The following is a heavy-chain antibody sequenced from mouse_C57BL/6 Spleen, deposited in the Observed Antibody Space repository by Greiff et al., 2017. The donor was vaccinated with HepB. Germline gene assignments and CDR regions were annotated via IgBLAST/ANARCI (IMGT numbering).Heavy chain of an antibody. CDR1: GFTFSDYY. D-gene: IGHD2-4*01. Sequence: EVKLVESGGGLVQPGGSLKLSCAASGFTFSDYYMYWVRQTPEKRLEWVAYISNGGGSTYYPDTVKGRFTISRDNAKNTLYLQMSRLKSEDTAMYYCARHSLYYYDLSYAMDYGGQGTSVTVSS. J-gene: IGHJ4*01. V-gene: IGHV5-12*01. CDR3: ARHSLYYYDLSYAMDY. CDR2: ISNGGGST.